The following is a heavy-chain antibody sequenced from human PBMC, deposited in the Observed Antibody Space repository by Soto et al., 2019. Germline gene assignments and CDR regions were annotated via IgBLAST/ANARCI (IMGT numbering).Heavy chain of an antibody. J-gene: IGHJ4*02. Sequence: PGGSLRLSCVASGFRFSDHSMTWVRQSPGKGLQWIAYISSSSDNIYYAESVRGRFTVSRDNAKNALFLEMNSLRDDDTATYYCARLPKGSLVTAWGQGTRVTVSS. CDR2: ISSSSDNI. CDR3: ARLPKGSLVTA. D-gene: IGHD2-21*02. V-gene: IGHV3-48*02. CDR1: GFRFSDHS.